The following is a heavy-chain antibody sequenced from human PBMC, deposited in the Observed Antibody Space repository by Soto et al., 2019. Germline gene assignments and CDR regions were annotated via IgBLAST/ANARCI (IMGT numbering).Heavy chain of an antibody. CDR2: IYPGDSDT. CDR3: ARQGAQQLGAFDW. V-gene: IGHV5-51*01. D-gene: IGHD6-13*01. Sequence: GESLKISFQASGYSFTSYAIAWVRQIPGKGLESMGIIYPGDSDTIYSPSFQGQVTISVDKSSNTAYLQWSSLKASDTAMYYCARQGAQQLGAFDWSGQGTLVTVSS. CDR1: GYSFTSYA. J-gene: IGHJ4*02.